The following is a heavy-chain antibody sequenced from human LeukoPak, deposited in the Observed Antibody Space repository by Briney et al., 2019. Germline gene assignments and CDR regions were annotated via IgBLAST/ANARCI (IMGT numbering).Heavy chain of an antibody. Sequence: ASVKVSCKASGYTFTSYGISWVRQAPGHGLEWMGWISAYNGNTNYAQKLQGRVTMTTDTSTSTAYMELRSLRSDDTAVYYCARVVFGVQDYYYGMDVWGQGTTVTVSS. V-gene: IGHV1-18*04. D-gene: IGHD3-3*01. CDR2: ISAYNGNT. CDR1: GYTFTSYG. CDR3: ARVVFGVQDYYYGMDV. J-gene: IGHJ6*02.